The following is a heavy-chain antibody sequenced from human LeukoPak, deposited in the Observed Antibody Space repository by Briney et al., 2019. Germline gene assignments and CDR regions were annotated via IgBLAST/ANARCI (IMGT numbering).Heavy chain of an antibody. CDR2: ISSSSSYI. D-gene: IGHD6-6*01. Sequence: GGSLRLSCAASGFTFSSYSMNWVRQAPGKGLEWVSSISSSSSYIYYADSVKGRFTISRDNAKNSLYLQMNSLRAEDTAVYYCARVTRSSSWDFDYWGQGTLVTVSS. CDR3: ARVTRSSSWDFDY. V-gene: IGHV3-21*01. J-gene: IGHJ4*02. CDR1: GFTFSSYS.